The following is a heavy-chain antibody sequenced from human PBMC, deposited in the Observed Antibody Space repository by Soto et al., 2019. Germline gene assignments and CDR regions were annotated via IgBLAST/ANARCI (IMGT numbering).Heavy chain of an antibody. CDR3: AKEDSSGYSSYFDY. CDR2: ISYDGSNK. Sequence: QVQLVESGGGVVQPGRSLRLSCAASGFTFSSYGMHWVRQAPGKGLEWVAVISYDGSNKYYADSVKGRFTISRDNSKNTLYLQMNSLRAEDTAVYYCAKEDSSGYSSYFDYWGQGTLVTVSS. V-gene: IGHV3-30*18. CDR1: GFTFSSYG. J-gene: IGHJ4*02. D-gene: IGHD3-22*01.